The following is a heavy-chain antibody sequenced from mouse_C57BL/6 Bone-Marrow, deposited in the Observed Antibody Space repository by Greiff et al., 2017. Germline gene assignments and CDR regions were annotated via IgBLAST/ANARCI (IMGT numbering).Heavy chain of an antibody. CDR3: ARDGSSPFAY. CDR2: IDPSDSYT. V-gene: IGHV1-50*01. CDR1: GYTFTSYW. D-gene: IGHD1-1*01. Sequence: QVHVKQPGAELVKPGASVKLSCKASGYTFTSYWMQWVKQRPGQGLEWIGEIDPSDSYTNYNQKFKGKATLTVDTSSSTAYMQLSSLTSEDSAVYYCARDGSSPFAYWGQGTLVTVSA. J-gene: IGHJ3*01.